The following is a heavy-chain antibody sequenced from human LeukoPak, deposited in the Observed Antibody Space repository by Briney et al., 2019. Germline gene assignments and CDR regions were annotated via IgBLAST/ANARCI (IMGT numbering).Heavy chain of an antibody. V-gene: IGHV1-2*02. CDR3: ARADRLHGGPYLIGP. Sequence: ASVKVSCKTSGYSFTDYYMRWVRQAPGQGLEWMGWINPNSGGTSSAQKFQGRITMTRDTSITTVYMEVTWLTSDDTAIYYCARADRLHGGPYLIGPWGQGTLVTVSS. CDR1: GYSFTDYY. J-gene: IGHJ5*02. D-gene: IGHD3-16*01. CDR2: INPNSGGT.